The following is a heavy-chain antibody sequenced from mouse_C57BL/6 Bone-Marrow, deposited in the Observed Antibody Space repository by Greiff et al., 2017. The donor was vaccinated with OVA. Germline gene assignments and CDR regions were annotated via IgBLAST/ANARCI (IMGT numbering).Heavy chain of an antibody. CDR1: GFTFTSYG. Sequence: EVQLQQSGAELVRPGSSVKMSCTTSGFTFTSYGINWVKQRPGQGLEWIGYIYIGDGYTEYTEKFKGKATLTSDTSSNTAYLQLSSLTSEDSASYGCAITTLSLWAMDYWGQGTSVTVSS. V-gene: IGHV1-58*01. CDR3: AITTLSLWAMDY. D-gene: IGHD2-12*01. J-gene: IGHJ4*01. CDR2: IYIGDGYT.